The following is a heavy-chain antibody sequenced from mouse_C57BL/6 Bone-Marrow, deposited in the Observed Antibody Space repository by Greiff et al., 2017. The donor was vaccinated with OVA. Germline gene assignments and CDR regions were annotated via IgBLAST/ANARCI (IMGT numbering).Heavy chain of an antibody. CDR1: EYEFTSHD. V-gene: IGHV5-2*01. CDR2: INSDGGST. Sequence: EVKLMESGGGLVQPGESLKLSCESNEYEFTSHDMSWVRKTPEKRLELVAAINSDGGSTYYPDTMERRFIISRDNTTKTLYLQMSSLRSEDTALYYCARHGYGSSYENWYFDVWGTGTTVTVSS. CDR3: ARHGYGSSYENWYFDV. D-gene: IGHD1-1*01. J-gene: IGHJ1*03.